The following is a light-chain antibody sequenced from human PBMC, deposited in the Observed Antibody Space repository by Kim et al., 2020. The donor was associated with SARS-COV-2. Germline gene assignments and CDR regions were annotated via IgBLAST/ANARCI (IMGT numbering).Light chain of an antibody. CDR1: QSLDDW. CDR2: MTS. Sequence: DIQMTQSPSTLSANVGDRVIITCRASQSLDDWLAWYQHKPGKAPKLLIYMTSNLQSGVASRFSGSGFGTEFTLTINSLQPDDFATYYCQQYRYYSYTFGPGTKVDIK. J-gene: IGKJ3*01. V-gene: IGKV1-5*03. CDR3: QQYRYYSYT.